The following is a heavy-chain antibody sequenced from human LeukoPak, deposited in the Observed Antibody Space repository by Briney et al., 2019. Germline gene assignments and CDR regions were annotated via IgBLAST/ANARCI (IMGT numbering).Heavy chain of an antibody. D-gene: IGHD4-17*01. CDR2: ISPYNGNT. CDR3: ARDRHYGDYGGGY. Sequence: ASVKVSCKASGYTFTNYGLSWVRQAPGQGLEWMGWISPYNGNTNYAQKLQGRVTMTTDTSTSTAYMELRSLRSDDTAVYYCARDRHYGDYGGGYWGQGTLVTVSS. J-gene: IGHJ4*02. CDR1: GYTFTNYG. V-gene: IGHV1-18*01.